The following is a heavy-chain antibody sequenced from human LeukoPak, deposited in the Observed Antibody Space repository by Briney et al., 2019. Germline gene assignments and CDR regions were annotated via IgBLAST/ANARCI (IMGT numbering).Heavy chain of an antibody. CDR3: ARRGGRGYSGYEYYFDY. D-gene: IGHD5-12*01. J-gene: IGHJ4*02. CDR2: IYYSGST. V-gene: IGHV4-39*01. CDR1: GGSFSSSSYS. Sequence: PSETLSLTCTVSGGSFSSSSYSWGWVRQPPGKGLEWIGSIYYSGSTYYNPSLKSRVTISVDTSKNQFSLKLSPVTAADTAVYYCARRGGRGYSGYEYYFDYWGQGTLVTVSS.